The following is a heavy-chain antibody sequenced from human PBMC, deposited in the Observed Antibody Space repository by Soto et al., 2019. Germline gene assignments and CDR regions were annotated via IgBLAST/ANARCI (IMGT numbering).Heavy chain of an antibody. D-gene: IGHD3-10*01. V-gene: IGHV1-3*01. CDR1: GYTFTSYA. Sequence: ASVKVSCKASGYTFTSYAMHWVRQAPGQRLEWMGWINAGNGNTKYSQKFQGRVTITRDTSASTAYMELSSLRSEDTAVYYCARDPYNPDTLDYHHYLLAVWGQGTTVTVAS. CDR3: ARDPYNPDTLDYHHYLLAV. CDR2: INAGNGNT. J-gene: IGHJ6*02.